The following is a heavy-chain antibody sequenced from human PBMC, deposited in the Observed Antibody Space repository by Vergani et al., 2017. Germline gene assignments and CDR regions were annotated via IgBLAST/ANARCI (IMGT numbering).Heavy chain of an antibody. CDR3: ARGYEEGKPFDY. Sequence: QVQLVQSGAEVKKPGASVQVSCKASGYTFTSYYMHWVRQAPGQGLEWMGWISPYTGSTKYAEKFQDRLTMTTDTSTSTAYMEVRRLRSAAPAGYYCARGYEEGKPFDYWGKGTLVAVS. D-gene: IGHD6-13*01. CDR2: ISPYTGST. CDR1: GYTFTSYY. V-gene: IGHV1-18*04. J-gene: IGHJ4*02.